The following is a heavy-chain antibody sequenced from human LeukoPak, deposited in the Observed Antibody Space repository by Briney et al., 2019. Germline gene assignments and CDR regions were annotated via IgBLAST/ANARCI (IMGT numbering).Heavy chain of an antibody. CDR3: ARIGSRDGYTVDY. CDR2: IKHDGTG. D-gene: IGHD5-24*01. J-gene: IGHJ4*02. Sequence: GGSLRLSCAASGFTVSNFWMSWVRQAPAKGLEWVANIKHDGTGYYVDSVKGRFTISRDNAKNSLYLQMNSLRVEDTAVYYCARIGSRDGYTVDYWGQGTLVTVSS. V-gene: IGHV3-7*01. CDR1: GFTVSNFW.